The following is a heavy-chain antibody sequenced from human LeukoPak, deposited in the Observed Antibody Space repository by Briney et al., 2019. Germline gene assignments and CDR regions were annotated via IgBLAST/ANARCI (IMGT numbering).Heavy chain of an antibody. J-gene: IGHJ6*02. D-gene: IGHD2-2*01. CDR2: ISSSSSYT. Sequence: GGSLRPSCAASGFTFSDYYMTWIRQAPGKGLQWVSYISSSSSYTKYADSVRGRFTISRDNAKNSLYLQMNSLRAEDTAVYYCARERWDIVVVPAAPSAMDVWGQGTTVTV. V-gene: IGHV3-11*05. CDR1: GFTFSDYY. CDR3: ARERWDIVVVPAAPSAMDV.